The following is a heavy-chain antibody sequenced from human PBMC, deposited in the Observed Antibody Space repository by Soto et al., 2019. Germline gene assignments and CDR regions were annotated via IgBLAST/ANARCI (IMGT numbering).Heavy chain of an antibody. CDR3: ARDSRGIQLLLQPYGMDV. Sequence: QVQLVESGGGVVQPGRSLRLSCAASGFTFSSYAMHWVRQAPGKGLEWVAGISYDGSNKYYADSVKGRFTISRDNSKNTLYLQMNSLRAEDTAVYYCARDSRGIQLLLQPYGMDVWGQGTTVTVSS. V-gene: IGHV3-30-3*01. D-gene: IGHD5-18*01. CDR2: ISYDGSNK. J-gene: IGHJ6*02. CDR1: GFTFSSYA.